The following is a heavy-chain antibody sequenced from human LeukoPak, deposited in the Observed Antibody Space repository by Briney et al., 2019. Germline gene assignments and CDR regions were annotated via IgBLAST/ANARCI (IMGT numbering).Heavy chain of an antibody. V-gene: IGHV3-74*03. D-gene: IGHD5-24*01. CDR1: GFTFSSYW. CDR3: TRSLNYGLDY. CDR2: INGDGGST. Sequence: GGSLRLSCAASGFTFSSYWMHWVRQAPGEGLVWVSHINGDGGSTTYADSVKGRFTISRDNAKNTLYLQMNSLRAEDTAVFYCTRSLNYGLDYWGQGTLVTVSS. J-gene: IGHJ4*02.